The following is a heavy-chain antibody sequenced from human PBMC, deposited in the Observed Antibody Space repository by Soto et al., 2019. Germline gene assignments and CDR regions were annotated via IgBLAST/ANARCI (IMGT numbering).Heavy chain of an antibody. Sequence: ASVNVSCKASGYTFTSYGISWVRQAPGQGLEWMGWISAYNGNTNYAQKLQGRVTMTTDTSTSTAYMELRSLGSDDTAVYYCARGDCSSTSCYRFDPWGQGTLVTVSS. CDR3: ARGDCSSTSCYRFDP. V-gene: IGHV1-18*01. CDR1: GYTFTSYG. D-gene: IGHD2-2*01. J-gene: IGHJ5*02. CDR2: ISAYNGNT.